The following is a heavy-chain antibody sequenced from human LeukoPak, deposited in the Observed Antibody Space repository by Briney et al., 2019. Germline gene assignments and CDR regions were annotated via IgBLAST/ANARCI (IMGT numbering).Heavy chain of an antibody. D-gene: IGHD2-2*03. CDR2: ISYDGNTK. CDR1: GFTFTHYG. J-gene: IGHJ3*02. Sequence: PGTSLRLSCVASGFTFTHYGFHWVRQAPGKALEWVSFISYDGNTKYGDSVKGRFTISRDNSKNTLYLEMKGLRSDDTAVYYCARDPLDISRWTNAFDIWGQGTMVTVSS. CDR3: ARDPLDISRWTNAFDI. V-gene: IGHV3-30*03.